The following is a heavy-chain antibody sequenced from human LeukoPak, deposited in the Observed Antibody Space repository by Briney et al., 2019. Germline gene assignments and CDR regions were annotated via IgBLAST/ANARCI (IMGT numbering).Heavy chain of an antibody. CDR2: ISGSGGST. CDR3: AKAVRISTGYSSGWYFGY. V-gene: IGHV3-23*01. D-gene: IGHD6-19*01. Sequence: GGSLRLSCAASGFTFSSYGMSWVRQAPGKGLEWVSAISGSGGSTYYADSVKGRFTISRDNSKNTLYLQMNSLRAEDTAVYYCAKAVRISTGYSSGWYFGYWGQGTLVTVSS. J-gene: IGHJ4*02. CDR1: GFTFSSYG.